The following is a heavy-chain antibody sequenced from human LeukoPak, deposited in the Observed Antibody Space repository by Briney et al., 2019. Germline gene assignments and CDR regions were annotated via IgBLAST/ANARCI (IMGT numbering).Heavy chain of an antibody. J-gene: IGHJ4*02. CDR2: IFGSGGSP. D-gene: IGHD5-18*01. CDR3: GKTAVGYSSGQKPAWPVDY. Sequence: GGSLRLSCEASGFTFGSHAMYWARQAPGKGLEWVAGIFGSGGSPHYADPVKGRFTISRDNSRNTVYLQINSLRAEDTAVYYCGKTAVGYSSGQKPAWPVDYWGQGTLVTVSS. V-gene: IGHV3-23*01. CDR1: GFTFGSHA.